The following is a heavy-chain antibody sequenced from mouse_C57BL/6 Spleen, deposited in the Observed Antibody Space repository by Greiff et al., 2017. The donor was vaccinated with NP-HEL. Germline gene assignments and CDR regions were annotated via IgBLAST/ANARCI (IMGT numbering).Heavy chain of an antibody. J-gene: IGHJ2*01. CDR3: ARKSTRASY. D-gene: IGHD3-1*01. V-gene: IGHV1-4*01. CDR2: INPSSGYT. Sequence: QVQLQQSGAELVKPGASVKMSCKASGYTFTSYTMHWVKQRPGPGLEWIGYINPSSGYTKYNQKFKDKATLTADKSSSTAYMQLSSLTSEDSAVYYCARKSTRASYWGQGTTLIVSS. CDR1: GYTFTSYT.